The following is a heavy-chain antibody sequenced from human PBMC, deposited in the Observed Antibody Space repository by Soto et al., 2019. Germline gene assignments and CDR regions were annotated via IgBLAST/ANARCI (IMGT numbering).Heavy chain of an antibody. V-gene: IGHV2-26*02. CDR3: ARISYGDYFDY. D-gene: IGHD4-17*01. J-gene: IGHJ4*02. Sequence: QVTLKESGPVLVQPTETLTLTCTVSGFSLSNARMGVSWIRQPPGKALEWLAHIFSNDEKSYSTSLKSRLTIYKDTAKSQVVLTITNMDPVDTATYYCARISYGDYFDYWGQGTLVTVAS. CDR2: IFSNDEK. CDR1: GFSLSNARMG.